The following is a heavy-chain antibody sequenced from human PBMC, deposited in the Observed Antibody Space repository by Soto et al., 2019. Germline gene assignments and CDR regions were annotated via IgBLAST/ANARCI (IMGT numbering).Heavy chain of an antibody. D-gene: IGHD3-22*01. CDR3: AREHRNDSSGYYFDY. CDR1: GFTFSSYA. V-gene: IGHV3-30-3*01. Sequence: QVQLVESGGGVVQPGRSLRLSCAASGFTFSSYAMHWVRQAPGKGLEWVAVISYDGSNKYYADSVKGRFTISRDNSKNTLYLQMNSLRAEDTAVYYCAREHRNDSSGYYFDYWGQGTLVTVSS. CDR2: ISYDGSNK. J-gene: IGHJ4*02.